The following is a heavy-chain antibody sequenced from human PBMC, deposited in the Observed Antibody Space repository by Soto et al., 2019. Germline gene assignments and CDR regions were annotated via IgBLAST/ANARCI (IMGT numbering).Heavy chain of an antibody. V-gene: IGHV1-46*01. CDR1: GYTFTSYY. J-gene: IGHJ6*02. Sequence: GASVKVSCKASGYTFTSYYMHWVRQAPGQGLEWMGIINPSGGSTNYAQKFQGRVTMTRDTSTSTVYMELRSLRSDDTAVYYCARDRKDWLLTSYYYHYGMDVWGQGTTVTVSS. D-gene: IGHD3-9*01. CDR3: ARDRKDWLLTSYYYHYGMDV. CDR2: INPSGGST.